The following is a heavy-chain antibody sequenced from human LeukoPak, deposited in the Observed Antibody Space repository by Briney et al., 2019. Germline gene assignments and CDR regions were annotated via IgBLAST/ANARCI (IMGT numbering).Heavy chain of an antibody. Sequence: GGSLRLSCAASGFTFSSYEMNWVRQAPGKGLEWVSYISSSGSTIYYADSVKGRFTISRDNAKNSLYLQMNSLRAEDTAVYYCARATSREYCSGGSCYSGSGFDPWGQGTLVTVSS. CDR3: ARATSREYCSGGSCYSGSGFDP. J-gene: IGHJ5*02. V-gene: IGHV3-48*03. D-gene: IGHD2-15*01. CDR2: ISSSGSTI. CDR1: GFTFSSYE.